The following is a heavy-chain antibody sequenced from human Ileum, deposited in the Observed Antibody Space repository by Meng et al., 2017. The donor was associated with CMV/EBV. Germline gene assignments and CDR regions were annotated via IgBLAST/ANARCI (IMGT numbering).Heavy chain of an antibody. J-gene: IGHJ6*02. V-gene: IGHV1-2*02. CDR2: INPNSGDT. D-gene: IGHD2-2*01. Sequence: GESLKISCKASGYTFTGYYMHWVRQAPGQGLEWMGWINPNSGDTNYAQKFQGRVTMTRDTSISTAYMELSRLRSDDTAMYYCAGHCSTTSCRPMDVWGQGTTVTVSS. CDR1: GYTFTGYY. CDR3: AGHCSTTSCRPMDV.